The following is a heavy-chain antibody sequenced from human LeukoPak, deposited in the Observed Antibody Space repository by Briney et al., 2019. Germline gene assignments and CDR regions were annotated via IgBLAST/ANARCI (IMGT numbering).Heavy chain of an antibody. CDR1: GGSFSGYY. CDR3: ARGEPTNYDFWSGYPGKYYFDH. D-gene: IGHD3-3*01. CDR2: INYSGST. V-gene: IGHV4-34*01. Sequence: PSETLSLTCAVSGGSFSGYYWSWIRQPPGKGLEWIGEINYSGSTNCNPSLKSRVTISVDTSKNQFSLKLSSVTAADTAVYYCARGEPTNYDFWSGYPGKYYFDHWGQGTLVTVSS. J-gene: IGHJ4*02.